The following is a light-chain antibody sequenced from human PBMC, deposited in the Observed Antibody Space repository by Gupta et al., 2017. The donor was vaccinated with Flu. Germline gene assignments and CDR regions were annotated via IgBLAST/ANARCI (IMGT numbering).Light chain of an antibody. CDR2: GAS. CDR1: QSVSRN. CDR3: QQYNDWPHT. V-gene: IGKV3-15*01. J-gene: IGKJ4*01. Sequence: EIMMTPSPATLSVSPGERATLSCRASQSVSRNLGGYQQKPGQPPRLLIYGASTRATGVPARFSGSGSETEFTLTISSLQSEDFAVDHCQQYNDWPHTFGGGSRVEIK.